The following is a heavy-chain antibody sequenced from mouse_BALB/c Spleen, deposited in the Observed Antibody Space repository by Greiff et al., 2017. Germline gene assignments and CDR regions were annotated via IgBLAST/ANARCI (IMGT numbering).Heavy chain of an antibody. CDR2: IHPSDSEI. CDR1: GYFFISYW. Sequence: VQLQQPGAELVRPGGSVKLSCKASGYFFISYWLNWVKPRPGQGLEWIGMIHPSDSEIRLNQKFKDKATLTVDKSSSTAYMQVSSPTTEDSAVYYCAVQLERAMDYWGQGTSVTVSA. CDR3: AVQLERAMDY. J-gene: IGHJ4*01. V-gene: IGHV1-74*04.